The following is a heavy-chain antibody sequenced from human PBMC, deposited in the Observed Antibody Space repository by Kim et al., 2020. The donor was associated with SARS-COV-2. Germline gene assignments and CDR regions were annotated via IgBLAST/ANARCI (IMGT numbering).Heavy chain of an antibody. Sequence: GGSLRLSCAASGFTFSSYWMHWVRQAPGKGLVWVSRINSDGSSTSYADSVKGRFTISRDNAKNTLYLQMSSLRAEDTAVYYCARGPQFATIFGVVITNYYYGMDVWGQGTTVTVSS. CDR2: INSDGSST. CDR3: ARGPQFATIFGVVITNYYYGMDV. CDR1: GFTFSSYW. V-gene: IGHV3-74*01. J-gene: IGHJ6*02. D-gene: IGHD3-3*01.